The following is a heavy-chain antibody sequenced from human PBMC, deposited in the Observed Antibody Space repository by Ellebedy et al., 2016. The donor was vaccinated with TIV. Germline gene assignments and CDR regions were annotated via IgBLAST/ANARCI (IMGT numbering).Heavy chain of an antibody. Sequence: GSLRLSXAASGFTVSNAWMSWIRQPPGKGLEWVGYIYSSGNTNYNPSLKSRVTISLDMSKNQFSLKLNSVTAADTAVYFCARDQDVYQPFDYWGQGTLVTVSS. D-gene: IGHD2-2*01. CDR3: ARDQDVYQPFDY. CDR2: IYSSGNT. V-gene: IGHV4-59*02. CDR1: GFTVSNAW. J-gene: IGHJ4*02.